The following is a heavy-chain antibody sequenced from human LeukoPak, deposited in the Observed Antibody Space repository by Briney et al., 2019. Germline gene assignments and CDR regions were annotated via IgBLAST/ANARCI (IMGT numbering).Heavy chain of an antibody. V-gene: IGHV3-74*01. CDR1: GFTFSTYW. CDR3: ARAYS. J-gene: IGHJ5*02. D-gene: IGHD3-16*01. Sequence: PGGSLRLSCAASGFTFSTYWMHWVRQAPGNGLVWVSHIDSDGSSATYGDSAKGRFTISRDNAKNSLYLQMDSLRGEDTALYYCARAYSWGQGTLVTVSS. CDR2: IDSDGSSA.